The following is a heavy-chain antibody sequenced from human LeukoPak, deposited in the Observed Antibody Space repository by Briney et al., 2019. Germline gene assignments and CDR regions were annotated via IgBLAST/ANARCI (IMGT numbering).Heavy chain of an antibody. J-gene: IGHJ6*02. CDR1: GFTFSSYG. CDR2: ISSSSSYI. Sequence: GGSLRLSCAASGFTFSSYGMHWVRQAPGKGLEWVSSISSSSSYIYYADSVKGRFTISRDNAKNSLYLQMNSLRAEDTAVYYCARDSTVTTWYYYGMDVWGQGTTVTVSS. CDR3: ARDSTVTTWYYYGMDV. D-gene: IGHD4-17*01. V-gene: IGHV3-21*01.